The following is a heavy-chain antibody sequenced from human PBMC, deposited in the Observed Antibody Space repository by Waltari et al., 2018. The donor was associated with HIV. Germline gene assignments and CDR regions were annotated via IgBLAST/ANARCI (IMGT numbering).Heavy chain of an antibody. Sequence: EMHLVQSGGGLVQPGGCVRLARAPYGFTLSTSWMGWVRQASGKGLEWVTNIKQDGSEKYYVDSVKGRFTISRDNAKNSLYLQMNSLRAEDTAVYYCAGRAPARRLNGFGPWGQGTLVTVSS. CDR3: AGRAPARRLNGFGP. CDR2: IKQDGSEK. J-gene: IGHJ5*02. V-gene: IGHV3-7*01. D-gene: IGHD3-16*01. CDR1: GFTLSTSW.